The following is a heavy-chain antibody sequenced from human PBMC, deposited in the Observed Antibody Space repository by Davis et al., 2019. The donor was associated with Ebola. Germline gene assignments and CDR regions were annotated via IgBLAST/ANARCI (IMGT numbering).Heavy chain of an antibody. J-gene: IGHJ6*04. CDR3: ARDILTLHGMDV. D-gene: IGHD3-9*01. CDR1: GYTFRSHG. CDR2: ISAYHGNT. Sequence: ASVKVSCKGSGYTFRSHGISWVRQAPGQGLEWMGWISAYHGNTDYAQKFRGRVTMTTDTSTSTAYMELRSLRSDDTAVYYCARDILTLHGMDVWGKGTTVTVSS. V-gene: IGHV1-18*04.